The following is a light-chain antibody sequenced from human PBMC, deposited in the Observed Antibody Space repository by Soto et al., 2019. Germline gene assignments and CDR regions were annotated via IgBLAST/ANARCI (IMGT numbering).Light chain of an antibody. J-gene: IGLJ2*01. CDR3: SSYTSSSTLGVI. CDR1: SSDVGGYNY. Sequence: QSALTRPASVSGSPGQSITISCTGTSSDVGGYNYVSWYQQHPGKAPKLMICEVSNRPSGVSNRFSGSKSGNTASLTISGLQAEDEADYYCSSYTSSSTLGVIFGGGTKLTVL. V-gene: IGLV2-14*01. CDR2: EVS.